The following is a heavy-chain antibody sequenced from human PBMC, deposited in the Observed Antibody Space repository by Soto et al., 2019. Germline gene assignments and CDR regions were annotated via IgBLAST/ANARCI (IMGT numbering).Heavy chain of an antibody. D-gene: IGHD5-12*01. CDR3: ARSPVEMALGWFDP. J-gene: IGHJ5*02. Sequence: PSETLSLTCTVSGGSISSYYWSWIRQPPGKGLEWIGYIYYSGSTNYNPSLKSRVTISVDTSKNQFSLKLSSVTAADTAVYYCARSPVEMALGWFDPWGQGTLVTSPQ. V-gene: IGHV4-59*01. CDR1: GGSISSYY. CDR2: IYYSGST.